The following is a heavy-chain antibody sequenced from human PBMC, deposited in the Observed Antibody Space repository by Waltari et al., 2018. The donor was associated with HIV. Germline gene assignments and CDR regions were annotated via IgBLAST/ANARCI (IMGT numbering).Heavy chain of an antibody. CDR2: VNPTSGTT. Sequence: QVQLVQSGAEVKKPGASVRLSCKASGYAFTTSSIHWLRQAPGQSPEWMGIVNPTSGTTSYTQRFQGRVTMARDTSTSTAYMELTGLKSEDTAFYYCARGGPLSGPATPFDRWGQGTLITVSS. CDR1: GYAFTTSS. V-gene: IGHV1-46*01. CDR3: ARGGPLSGPATPFDR. J-gene: IGHJ5*02.